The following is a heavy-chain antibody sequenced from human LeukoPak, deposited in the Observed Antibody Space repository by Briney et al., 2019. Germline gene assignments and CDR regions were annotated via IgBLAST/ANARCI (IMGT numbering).Heavy chain of an antibody. CDR1: GFTFGDYL. J-gene: IGHJ6*02. Sequence: KAGGSLRLSGTASGFTFGDYLLTWFGQAPGKGLGWVVFFRSKAYGGTTEYAAAVKGRFTISRDDSKSVAYLQMHSLKTEDTAMYYCTSNFPIDYYYGLDAWGQGTTVTVS. V-gene: IGHV3-49*05. CDR3: TSNFPIDYYYGLDA. CDR2: FRSKAYGGTT.